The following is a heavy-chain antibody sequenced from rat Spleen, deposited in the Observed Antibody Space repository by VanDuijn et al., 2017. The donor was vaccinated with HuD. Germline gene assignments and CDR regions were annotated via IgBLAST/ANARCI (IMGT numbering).Heavy chain of an antibody. Sequence: EVQLVESGGGLVQPGRSMKLSCAASGFTFSNYGLAWVRPAPKKGLEWVAYISYDGSSTYYRDSVKGRFTMSRDIAQNTLYLQMNSLRSEDTATYYCARAYYDGTYYDHWGQGVMVTVSS. D-gene: IGHD1-12*02. J-gene: IGHJ2*01. CDR3: ARAYYDGTYYDH. CDR1: GFTFSNYG. V-gene: IGHV5-22*01. CDR2: ISYDGSST.